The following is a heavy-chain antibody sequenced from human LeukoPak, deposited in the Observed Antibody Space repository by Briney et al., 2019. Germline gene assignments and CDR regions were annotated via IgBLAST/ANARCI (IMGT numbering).Heavy chain of an antibody. Sequence: ASVKVSCKASGYTFTGYYMHWVRQAPGQGLEWMGWINPNSGGTNYAQKFQGRVTMTRDTSISTAYMELSRLRSDDMAVYYCAREDGSGNFCFDYWGQGTLVTVSS. CDR2: INPNSGGT. V-gene: IGHV1-2*02. CDR1: GYTFTGYY. CDR3: AREDGSGNFCFDY. D-gene: IGHD3-10*01. J-gene: IGHJ4*02.